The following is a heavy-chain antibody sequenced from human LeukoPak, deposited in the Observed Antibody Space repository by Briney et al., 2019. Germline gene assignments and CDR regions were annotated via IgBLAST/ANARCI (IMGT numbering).Heavy chain of an antibody. CDR2: IYYSGST. D-gene: IGHD3-3*01. CDR3: ARTIFGVVIMAYNWFDP. J-gene: IGHJ5*02. V-gene: IGHV4-39*01. Sequence: SEALSLTCTVSGGSISSSSYCWGWIRQPPGKGLEWIGSIYYSGSTYYNPSLKSRVTISVDTSKNQFSLKLSSVTAADTAVYYCARTIFGVVIMAYNWFDPWGQGTLVTVSS. CDR1: GGSISSSSYC.